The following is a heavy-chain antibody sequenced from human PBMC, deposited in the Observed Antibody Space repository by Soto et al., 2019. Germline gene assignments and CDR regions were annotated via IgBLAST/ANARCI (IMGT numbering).Heavy chain of an antibody. CDR2: LNPYSGAT. CDR3: ATSRRGTVSLLAD. D-gene: IGHD2-15*01. CDR1: GYPFSDNH. Sequence: QVHLVQSGAEVKKTGASVKVSCNASGYPFSDNHIHWVRQAHGQGLEWMGWLNPYSGATNYAAKFQGRFTLTRDASISTSYMELNGLKSDDTAVYYCATSRRGTVSLLADWGQGTLVTVSS. J-gene: IGHJ4*01. V-gene: IGHV1-2*02.